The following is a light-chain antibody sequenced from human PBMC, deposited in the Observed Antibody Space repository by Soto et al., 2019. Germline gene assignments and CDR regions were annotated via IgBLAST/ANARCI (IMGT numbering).Light chain of an antibody. CDR3: QQCNGYSRT. CDR1: QSIASY. Sequence: DIQMTQSQYSLSAFVGDRVTITFRASQSIASYLNWYQQKPGKAPKFLIYAASTLQSGVPSRFSGSGSGTEFTLTISSLQPDDFATYYCQQCNGYSRTFGQGTKVE. V-gene: IGKV1-16*01. J-gene: IGKJ1*01. CDR2: AAS.